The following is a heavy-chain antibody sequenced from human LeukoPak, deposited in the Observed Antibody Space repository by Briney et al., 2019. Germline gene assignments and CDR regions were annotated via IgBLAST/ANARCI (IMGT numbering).Heavy chain of an antibody. CDR3: ARKMEYQLIDAFDI. CDR2: IYTSGST. CDR1: GGSISSSSYY. J-gene: IGHJ3*02. Sequence: SETLSLTCTVSGGSISSSSYYWGWIRQPPGKGLEWIGRIYTSGSTNYNPSLKSRVTMSVDTSKNQFSLKLSSVTAADTAVYYCARKMEYQLIDAFDIWGQGTMVTVSS. V-gene: IGHV4-61*05. D-gene: IGHD2-2*01.